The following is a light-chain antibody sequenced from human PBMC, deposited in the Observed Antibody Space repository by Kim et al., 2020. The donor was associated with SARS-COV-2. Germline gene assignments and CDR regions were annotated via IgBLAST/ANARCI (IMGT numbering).Light chain of an antibody. CDR1: NSDVGGYNH. CDR2: DVS. J-gene: IGLJ1*01. V-gene: IGLV2-14*03. Sequence: QSVLTQPASVSGSPGQSITISCTGTNSDVGGYNHVSWYQQHPGKAPKLMVYDVSQRPSGVSNRFSGSKSGNTASLTISGLQAEDEADYYYSSYTSSTTYVFGSGTKVTVL. CDR3: SSYTSSTTYV.